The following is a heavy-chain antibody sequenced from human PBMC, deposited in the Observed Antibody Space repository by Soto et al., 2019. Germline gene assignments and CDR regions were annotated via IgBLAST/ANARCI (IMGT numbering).Heavy chain of an antibody. CDR3: ARDYVFHGWVAATSFWFDP. D-gene: IGHD2-15*01. Sequence: ASVKVSCKASGYTFTSYGISWVRQAPGQGLEWMGWISAYNGNTNYAQKLQGGVTMTTDTSTSTAYMELRSLRSDDTAVYYCARDYVFHGWVAATSFWFDPWGQGTLVTVSS. J-gene: IGHJ5*02. CDR2: ISAYNGNT. CDR1: GYTFTSYG. V-gene: IGHV1-18*01.